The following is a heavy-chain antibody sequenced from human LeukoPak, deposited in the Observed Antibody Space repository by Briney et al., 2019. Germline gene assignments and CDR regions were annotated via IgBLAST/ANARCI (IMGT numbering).Heavy chain of an antibody. D-gene: IGHD3-22*01. CDR1: GGPISSYY. Sequence: SSETLSLTCTVPGGPISSYYWSWIPQPTGKGLEWSGYIYYSGSTNYNPSLKSPVTISVDTSKNQFSLKLSSVTAADTAVYYCARGPYDSSGYYYSFYYYYGMDVWGQGTTVTVSS. CDR3: ARGPYDSSGYYYSFYYYYGMDV. V-gene: IGHV4-59*01. J-gene: IGHJ6*02. CDR2: IYYSGST.